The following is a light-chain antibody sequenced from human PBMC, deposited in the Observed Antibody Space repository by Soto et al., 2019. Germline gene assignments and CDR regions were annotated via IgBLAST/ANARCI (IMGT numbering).Light chain of an antibody. J-gene: IGKJ2*01. CDR1: QTTNNY. Sequence: DIQMTQSPSSLSASVGDRVTITCRASQTTNNYLNWYQQKPGKAPNLLIYAASTLQSGVPSRFTGSGSGTDFTLSINSLQPEDYATYYCQQSFSSPYTFGQGTKLEI. V-gene: IGKV1-39*01. CDR2: AAS. CDR3: QQSFSSPYT.